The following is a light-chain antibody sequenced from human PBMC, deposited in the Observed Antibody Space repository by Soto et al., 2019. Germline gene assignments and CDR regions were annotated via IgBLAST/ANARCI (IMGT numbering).Light chain of an antibody. J-gene: IGLJ2*01. CDR3: SAWDDSLNGMV. CDR1: SSNIGRHI. Sequence: QSVLTQPPSASGTPGQRVTISCSGSSSNIGRHIVNWYQHLPGTAPKVLIYNDNQRPSGVPDRFSGSKSGTSASLAISELQSEDETDYYCSAWDDSLNGMVFGGGTKLTV. CDR2: NDN. V-gene: IGLV1-44*01.